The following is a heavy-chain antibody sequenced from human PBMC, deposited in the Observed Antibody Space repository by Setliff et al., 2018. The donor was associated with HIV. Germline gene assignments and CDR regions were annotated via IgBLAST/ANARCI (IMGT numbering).Heavy chain of an antibody. CDR1: GGTFSSYD. CDR3: ARWVPYCTSTDCHRWLYYYMDV. J-gene: IGHJ6*03. D-gene: IGHD2-2*01. Sequence: GASVKVSCKASGGTFSSYDISWVRQAPGQGLEWMGRIIPVFGETNYAQKFRGRVSMTRNTSIGTAYMELSSLRSEDTAVYYCARWVPYCTSTDCHRWLYYYMDVWGKGTTVTVSS. V-gene: IGHV1-69*05. CDR2: IIPVFGET.